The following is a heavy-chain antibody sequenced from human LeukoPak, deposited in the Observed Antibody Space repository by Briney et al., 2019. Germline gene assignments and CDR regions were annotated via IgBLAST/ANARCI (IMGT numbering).Heavy chain of an antibody. CDR2: IYTSGST. D-gene: IGHD1-26*01. CDR3: ARGGIEVGAIPYYYYYYMDV. CDR1: GGSISSYY. V-gene: IGHV4-4*07. J-gene: IGHJ6*03. Sequence: SETLSLTCTVSGGSISSYYWSWIRQPAGKGLEWIGRIYTSGSTNYNPSLKSRVSISVDTSKNQFSLKLSSVTAADTAVYYCARGGIEVGAIPYYYYYYMDVWGKGTTVTVSS.